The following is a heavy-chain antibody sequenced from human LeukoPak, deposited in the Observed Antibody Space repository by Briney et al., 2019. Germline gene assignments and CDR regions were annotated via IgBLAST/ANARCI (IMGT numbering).Heavy chain of an antibody. D-gene: IGHD5-12*01. CDR2: IYYSGST. CDR1: GGSISSYY. CDR3: ARGSGGYDSPFDY. J-gene: IGHJ4*02. V-gene: IGHV4-59*01. Sequence: SETLSLTCTVSGGSISSYYWSWIRQPPGKGLERIGYIYYSGSTNYNPSLKSRVTISVDTSKNQFSLKLSSVTAADTAVYYCARGSGGYDSPFDYWGQGTLVTVSS.